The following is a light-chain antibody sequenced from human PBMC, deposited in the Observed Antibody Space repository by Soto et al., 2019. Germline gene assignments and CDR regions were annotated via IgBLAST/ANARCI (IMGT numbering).Light chain of an antibody. CDR3: QQYDTPPRT. V-gene: IGKV3-20*01. CDR1: QSIDSAY. J-gene: IGKJ1*01. Sequence: EIVLTQSPGTLSLSPGERATFSCRASQSIDSAYLAWYQQKPGQAPRLLIYATSSRATGIPDRFSGSGSGTDFTLTISRLEAEDFAVYFCQQYDTPPRTFGQGTKVVIK. CDR2: ATS.